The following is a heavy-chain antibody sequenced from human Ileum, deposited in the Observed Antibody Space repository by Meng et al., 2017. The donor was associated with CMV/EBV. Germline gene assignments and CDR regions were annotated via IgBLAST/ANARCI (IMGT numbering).Heavy chain of an antibody. J-gene: IGHJ6*02. CDR1: GFTFSSHS. D-gene: IGHD7-27*01. CDR2: ILYDGSNK. Sequence: GESLKISCAASGFTFSSHSMHWVRQAPGKGLEWVALILYDGSNKYYADSVKDRFTISRDNSKNTLYLQMFSLTAEDTAVYYCAKDWHWGMPYYGMNVWGQGTTVTVSS. V-gene: IGHV3-30*04. CDR3: AKDWHWGMPYYGMNV.